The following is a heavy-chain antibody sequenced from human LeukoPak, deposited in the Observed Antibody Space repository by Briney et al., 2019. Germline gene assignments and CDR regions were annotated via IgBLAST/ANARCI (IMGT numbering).Heavy chain of an antibody. V-gene: IGHV4-34*01. Sequence: SETLSLTCAVYGGSFSGYYWSWIRQPPGKGLEWIGEINHSGSTNYNPSLKSRVTISVDTSKNQFSLKLSSVTAADTAVYYCARGTEDGMDVWGQGTTVTVSS. J-gene: IGHJ6*02. CDR2: INHSGST. CDR1: GGSFSGYY. CDR3: ARGTEDGMDV.